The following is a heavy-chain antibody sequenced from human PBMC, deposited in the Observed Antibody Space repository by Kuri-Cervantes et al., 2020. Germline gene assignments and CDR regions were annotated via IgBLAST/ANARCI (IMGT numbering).Heavy chain of an antibody. J-gene: IGHJ5*02. D-gene: IGHD6-6*01. Sequence: SVKVSCKASGGTFSSFGITWVRQAPGQGLELMGGIIPFFATAKYTQKFQGRVTITTDESTSTAYMELRSLRSDDTAVYYCARYYVGSSSVLRWFDPWGQGTLVTVSS. V-gene: IGHV1-69*05. CDR2: IIPFFATA. CDR3: ARYYVGSSSVLRWFDP. CDR1: GGTFSSFG.